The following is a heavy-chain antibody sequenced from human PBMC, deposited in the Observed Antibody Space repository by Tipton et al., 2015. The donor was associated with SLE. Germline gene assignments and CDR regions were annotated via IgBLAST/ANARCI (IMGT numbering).Heavy chain of an antibody. CDR3: ARDRHGDYYFDY. CDR2: IYSGGST. CDR1: GFTVISSY. V-gene: IGHV3-53*04. J-gene: IGHJ4*02. D-gene: IGHD4-17*01. Sequence: VQLVQSGGGLVQPGGSLRLSCAASGFTVISSYMNWVRQAPGKGLEWVSVIYSGGSTYYADSVKGRFTISRDHSKNTLYLQMNSLGAEDTAVYYCARDRHGDYYFDYWGQGTLVTVSS.